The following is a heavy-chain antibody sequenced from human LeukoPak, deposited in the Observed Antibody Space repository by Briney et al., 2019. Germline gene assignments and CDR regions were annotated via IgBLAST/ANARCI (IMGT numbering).Heavy chain of an antibody. CDR1: GFTFSNYA. J-gene: IGHJ3*02. CDR2: ISGSGDTT. Sequence: PGGSLRLSCAASGFTFSNYAMSWVRQAPGKGLEWVSAISGSGDTTYYADSVNGRFTISRDNSKNTLYLQMNTLRAEDTAVYYCARDTSAYCTNGVCYLDAFDIWGQGTMVTVSS. CDR3: ARDTSAYCTNGVCYLDAFDI. V-gene: IGHV3-23*01. D-gene: IGHD2-8*01.